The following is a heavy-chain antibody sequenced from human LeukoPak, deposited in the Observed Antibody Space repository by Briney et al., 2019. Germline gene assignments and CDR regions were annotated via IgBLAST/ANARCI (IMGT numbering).Heavy chain of an antibody. D-gene: IGHD2-2*01. Sequence: GGSLRLSCAASGFTFSNAWMSWVRQAPGKGLEWVGRIKSKTDGGTTDYATPVKGRFTISRDDSKNTLYLQMNSLKTEDTAVYYCTTPYCSSTSCYYYMDVWGQGTLVTVS. V-gene: IGHV3-15*01. CDR2: IKSKTDGGTT. CDR1: GFTFSNAW. CDR3: TTPYCSSTSCYYYMDV. J-gene: IGHJ6*03.